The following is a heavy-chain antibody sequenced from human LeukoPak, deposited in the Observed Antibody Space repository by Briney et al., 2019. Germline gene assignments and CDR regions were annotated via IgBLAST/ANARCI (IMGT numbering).Heavy chain of an antibody. J-gene: IGHJ5*02. Sequence: ASVKVSCKTSGYTFTGYYIHWVRQAPGQGLEWMGWINPNSGGTNYAQNFQGRVTMTRDTSISTAYMELSRLRSDDPAVYYCVRDDVSPWGQGTLVTVSS. CDR3: VRDDVSP. V-gene: IGHV1-2*02. CDR2: INPNSGGT. CDR1: GYTFTGYY.